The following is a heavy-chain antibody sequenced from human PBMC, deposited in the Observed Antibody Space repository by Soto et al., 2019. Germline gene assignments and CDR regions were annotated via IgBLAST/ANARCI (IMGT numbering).Heavy chain of an antibody. Sequence: EVQLVASGGGLIQPGGSLRLSCAASGFAVNSDYMSWVRQAPGKGLEWVSVIFGGGTTYYSDSVKGRFTISRDNSKNTVFLQMNSLRADDTAVYYCARARDGYNFLYEPTWGQGTLVTVSS. V-gene: IGHV3-53*01. D-gene: IGHD5-12*01. CDR2: IFGGGTT. CDR1: GFAVNSDY. CDR3: ARARDGYNFLYEPT. J-gene: IGHJ4*02.